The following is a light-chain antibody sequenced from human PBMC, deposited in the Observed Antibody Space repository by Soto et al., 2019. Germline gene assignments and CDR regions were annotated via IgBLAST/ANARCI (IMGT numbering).Light chain of an antibody. CDR1: ESISSSY. J-gene: IGKJ2*01. CDR3: QLYGGSHMFS. CDR2: AAS. Sequence: EIVLTQSPGTLSLSPGEGATLSCRASESISSSYLAWYQQRPGQSPRLLIYAASSRAAGIPDRFSGSGSGADFNLTISRLEPEDFAVYYCQLYGGSHMFSFGQGTKLQIK. V-gene: IGKV3-20*01.